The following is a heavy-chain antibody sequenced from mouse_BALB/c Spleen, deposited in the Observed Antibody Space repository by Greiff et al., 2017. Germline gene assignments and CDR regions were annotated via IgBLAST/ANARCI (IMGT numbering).Heavy chain of an antibody. J-gene: IGHJ4*01. D-gene: IGHD2-1*01. CDR3: ARGYYGNRYYAMDY. V-gene: IGHV1S29*02. CDR1: GYTFTDYN. CDR2: IYPYNGGT. Sequence: VQLKQSGPELVKPGASVKISCKASGYTFTDYNMHWVKQSHGKSLEWIGYIYPYNGGTGYNQKFKSKATLTVDNSSSTAYMELRSLTSEDSAVYYCARGYYGNRYYAMDYWGQGTSVTVSS.